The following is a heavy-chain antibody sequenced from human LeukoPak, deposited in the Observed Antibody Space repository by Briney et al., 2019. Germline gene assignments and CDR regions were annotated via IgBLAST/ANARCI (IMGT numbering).Heavy chain of an antibody. V-gene: IGHV4-30-2*01. CDR2: IYHSGST. Sequence: SETLSLTCAVSGGSISSGGYSWSWIRQPPGKGLEWIGYIYHSGSTYYNPSLKSRVTISVDRSKNQFSLKLSYVTAADTAVYYCARGGKGYFDYWGQGTLVTVSS. CDR3: ARGGKGYFDY. CDR1: GGSISSGGYS. J-gene: IGHJ4*02.